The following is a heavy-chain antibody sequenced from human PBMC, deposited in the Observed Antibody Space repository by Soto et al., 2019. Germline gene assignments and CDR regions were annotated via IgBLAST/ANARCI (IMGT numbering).Heavy chain of an antibody. V-gene: IGHV4-4*02. J-gene: IGHJ3*01. CDR2: IFHDGRT. CDR3: ARDNPGGIYFVTSGYYGHDAFAV. D-gene: IGHD3-22*01. CDR1: GASFTSDNL. Sequence: PSETLSLTCAVSGASFTSDNLWSWVRQTPGKGLEWIGEIFHDGRTNYNPSLKSRVTMSVDKSKNQFSLKLTAVTAADTAVYFCARDNPGGIYFVTSGYYGHDAFAVWGQGTLVTVSS.